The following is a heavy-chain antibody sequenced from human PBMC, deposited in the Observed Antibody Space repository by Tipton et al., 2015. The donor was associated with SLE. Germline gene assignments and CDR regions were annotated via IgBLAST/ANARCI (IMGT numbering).Heavy chain of an antibody. CDR1: GFIGSGFW. V-gene: IGHV3-74*01. D-gene: IGHD2-21*02. CDR3: VVESATAVG. CDR2: IKTDGSDS. J-gene: IGHJ4*02. Sequence: GSLRLSCEASGFIGSGFWMHWVRQPPGKGLTWVARIKTDGSDSSYADSVKGRFTISRDNAKNTLHLQMNSLRGEDTALYYCVVESATAVGGGQGTLVTVSS.